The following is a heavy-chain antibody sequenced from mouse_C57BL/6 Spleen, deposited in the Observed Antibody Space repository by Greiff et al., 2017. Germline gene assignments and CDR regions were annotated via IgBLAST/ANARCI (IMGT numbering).Heavy chain of an antibody. D-gene: IGHD3-1*01. J-gene: IGHJ1*03. V-gene: IGHV5-17*01. Sequence: EVMLVESGGGLVKPGGSLKLSCAASGFTFSDYGMHWVRQAPEKGLEWVAYISSGSSTIYYADTVKGRFTISRDNAKNTLFLQMTSLRSEDTAMYYCARLGLRSGWYFDVWGTGTTVTVSS. CDR1: GFTFSDYG. CDR2: ISSGSSTI. CDR3: ARLGLRSGWYFDV.